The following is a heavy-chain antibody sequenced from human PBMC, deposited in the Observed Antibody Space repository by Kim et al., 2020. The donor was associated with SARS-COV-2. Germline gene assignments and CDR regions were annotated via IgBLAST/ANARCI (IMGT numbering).Heavy chain of an antibody. Sequence: SETLSLTCTVSGGSTSSSDHYWAWIRQPPGKGLEWIGSIYDSGTTHYNPSLRSRVTLAIDTSRNQFSLKVTSVTAADTAVYYSARGQLGGSTYTDYWGQGTLVTVSS. CDR1: GGSTSSSDHY. J-gene: IGHJ4*01. V-gene: IGHV4-39*07. CDR2: IYDSGTT. CDR3: ARGQLGGSTYTDY. D-gene: IGHD3-16*01.